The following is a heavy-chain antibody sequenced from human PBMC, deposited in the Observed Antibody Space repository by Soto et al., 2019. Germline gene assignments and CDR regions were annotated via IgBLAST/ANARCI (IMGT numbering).Heavy chain of an antibody. D-gene: IGHD3-10*01. CDR2: ISGSGGNT. V-gene: IGHV3-23*01. Sequence: EVQLLESGGGLVQPGGSLRLSCAASGFTFSSYAMSWVRQAPGKGLEWVSAISGSGGNTYYADSVKGRFTISRDNSKNTLYLQMHVLRGEDTAVYYCANAPWFGELLSNYWGQGTLVTVSS. CDR1: GFTFSSYA. CDR3: ANAPWFGELLSNY. J-gene: IGHJ4*02.